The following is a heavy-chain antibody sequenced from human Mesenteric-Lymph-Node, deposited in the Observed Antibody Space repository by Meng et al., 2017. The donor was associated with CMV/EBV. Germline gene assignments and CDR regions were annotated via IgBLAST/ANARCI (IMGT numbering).Heavy chain of an antibody. CDR1: GDYY. J-gene: IGHJ3*01. D-gene: IGHD3-10*01. CDR2: IYYNGNT. CDR3: APIHPYYHGSGSYYNDAFDF. Sequence: GDYYWNWIRQPPGKGLEWIGYIYYNGNTNYNPSLKSRVTFSVDMSKNQFSLKLNSVTAADTAVYYCAPIHPYYHGSGSYYNDAFDFWGQGTMVTVSS. V-gene: IGHV4-61*08.